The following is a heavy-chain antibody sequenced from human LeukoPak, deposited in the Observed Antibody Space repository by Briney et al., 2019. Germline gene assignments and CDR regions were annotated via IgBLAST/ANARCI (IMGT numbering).Heavy chain of an antibody. J-gene: IGHJ4*02. Sequence: PGRSLRLSCAASGFTFSSYAMHWVRQAPGKGLEWVAVISYDGSNKYYADSVKGRFTISRDNSKNTLYLQMNSLRAEDTAVYYCARDVVDDDYGGNSGSLGFGYWGQGTLVTVSS. CDR1: GFTFSSYA. CDR3: ARDVVDDDYGGNSGSLGFGY. V-gene: IGHV3-30*14. D-gene: IGHD4-23*01. CDR2: ISYDGSNK.